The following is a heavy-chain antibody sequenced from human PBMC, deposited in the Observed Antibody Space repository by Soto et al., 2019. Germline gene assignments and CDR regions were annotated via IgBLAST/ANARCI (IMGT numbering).Heavy chain of an antibody. CDR1: GFTFSSYG. D-gene: IGHD3-16*01. J-gene: IGHJ4*02. CDR2: IWYDGSNK. Sequence: VQLVESGGGLVQPGGSLRLSCAASGFTFSSYGMHWVRQAPGKGLEWVAVIWYDGSNKYYADSVKGRFTISRDNSKNTLYLQMNSLRAEDTAVYYCAREGGDTALGYWGQGTLVTVSS. CDR3: AREGGDTALGY. V-gene: IGHV3-33*08.